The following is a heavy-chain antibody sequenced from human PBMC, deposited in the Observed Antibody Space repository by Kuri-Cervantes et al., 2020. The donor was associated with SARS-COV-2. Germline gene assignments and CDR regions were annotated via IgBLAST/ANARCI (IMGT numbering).Heavy chain of an antibody. J-gene: IGHJ4*02. D-gene: IGHD1-26*01. CDR3: AKGLGMGATVLPVF. Sequence: GGSLRPSCSASGFTFSSYAMHWVRQAPGKGLEYVSAISSNGGSTYYADSVKGRFTISRDNSRSTLFLQMNSLTTEDTALYYCAKGLGMGATVLPVFWGQGTLVTVSS. V-gene: IGHV3-64*04. CDR2: ISSNGGST. CDR1: GFTFSSYA.